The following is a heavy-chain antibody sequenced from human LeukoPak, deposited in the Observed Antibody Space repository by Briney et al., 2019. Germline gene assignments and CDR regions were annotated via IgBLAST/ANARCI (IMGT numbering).Heavy chain of an antibody. V-gene: IGHV4-4*09. Sequence: PSETLSLICTVSGGSISSYYWSWIRQPPGKGLEWIGYIYTSGSTNYNPSLKSRVTISVDTSKNQFSLKLSSVTAADTAVYYCARLVDPMGDYYMDVWGKGTTVTVS. CDR3: ARLVDPMGDYYMDV. D-gene: IGHD1-26*01. CDR2: IYTSGST. CDR1: GGSISSYY. J-gene: IGHJ6*03.